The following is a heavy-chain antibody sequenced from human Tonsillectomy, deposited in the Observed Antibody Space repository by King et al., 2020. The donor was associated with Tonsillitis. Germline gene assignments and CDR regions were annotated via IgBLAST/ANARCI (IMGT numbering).Heavy chain of an antibody. V-gene: IGHV1-2*02. Sequence: VQLVESGAEVKKPGASVKVSCKASGYTFTGYYMHWVRQAPGQGLEWMGWINPNSGGTNYAQKFQGRVTMTRDTSISTAYMGLSRLRSDDTAVYCCARDALADIALIGGGWYNYFDYWGQGTLVTVSS. CDR2: INPNSGGT. CDR3: ARDALADIALIGGGWYNYFDY. D-gene: IGHD6-19*01. CDR1: GYTFTGYY. J-gene: IGHJ4*02.